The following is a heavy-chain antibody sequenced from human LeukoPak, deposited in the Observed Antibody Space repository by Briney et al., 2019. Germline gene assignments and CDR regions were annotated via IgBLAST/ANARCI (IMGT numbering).Heavy chain of an antibody. D-gene: IGHD3-3*01. Sequence: SETLSLTCAVYGGSFSGYYWSWIRQPPGKGLEWIGEINHSGSTNYNPSLKSRVTISVDTSKNQFSLKLSSVTAADTAVYYCARRGFPYYDFWSGYSIPGWFDPWGQGTLVTVSS. CDR1: GGSFSGYY. CDR3: ARRGFPYYDFWSGYSIPGWFDP. CDR2: INHSGST. J-gene: IGHJ5*02. V-gene: IGHV4-34*01.